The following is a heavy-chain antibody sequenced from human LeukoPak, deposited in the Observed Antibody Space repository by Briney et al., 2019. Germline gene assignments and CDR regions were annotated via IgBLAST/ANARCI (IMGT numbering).Heavy chain of an antibody. Sequence: PGGSLRLSCAASGFTFRSYWMSWVRQAPGKGLEWVASIKQDGSEKYYEDSVKGRFTISRDNAKNSLYLQMNSLRAEDTAVYYCATYITMVRGPKYYFDYWGQGILVTVSS. CDR3: ATYITMVRGPKYYFDY. J-gene: IGHJ4*02. CDR2: IKQDGSEK. D-gene: IGHD3-10*01. CDR1: GFTFRSYW. V-gene: IGHV3-7*01.